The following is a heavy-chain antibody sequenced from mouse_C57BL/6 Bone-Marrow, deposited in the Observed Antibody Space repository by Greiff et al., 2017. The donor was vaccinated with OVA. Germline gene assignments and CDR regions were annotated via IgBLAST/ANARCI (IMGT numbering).Heavy chain of an antibody. CDR3: ARGGRGYYFDY. V-gene: IGHV1-80*01. Sequence: VQLQQSGAELVKPGASVKISCKASGYAFSSYWMNWVKQRPGKGLEWIGQIYPGDGDTNYNGKFKGKATLTADKSSSTAYMQLSSLTSEDSAVYFCARGGRGYYFDYWGKGTTLTVSS. J-gene: IGHJ2*01. CDR1: GYAFSSYW. CDR2: IYPGDGDT. D-gene: IGHD3-1*01.